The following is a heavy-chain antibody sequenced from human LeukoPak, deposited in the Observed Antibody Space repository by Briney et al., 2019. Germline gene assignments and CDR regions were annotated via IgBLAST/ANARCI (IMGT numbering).Heavy chain of an antibody. D-gene: IGHD1-7*01. CDR1: GYTFTGYY. CDR2: LNPNSGGT. CDR3: ARVKAPKVELRRHYFYGMDV. Sequence: ASVKVSCKASGYTFTGYYMHWVRQAPGQGLEWMGWLNPNSGGTSYAQNFQGRVSMTRDTSISTAYMELSRLRSDDTAVYYCARVKAPKVELRRHYFYGMDVWGQGTTVTVSS. V-gene: IGHV1-2*02. J-gene: IGHJ6*02.